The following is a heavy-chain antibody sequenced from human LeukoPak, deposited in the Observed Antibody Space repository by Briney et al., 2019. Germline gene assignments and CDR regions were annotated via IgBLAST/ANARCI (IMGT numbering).Heavy chain of an antibody. Sequence: SQTLSLTCTVSGGSISSYYWSWIRQPPGKGLEWIGYIYYSGSTNYNPSLKSRVTISVDTSKNQFSLKLSSVTAADTAVYYCAGDPGGAYTGLNAFDIWGQGTMVTVSS. CDR3: AGDPGGAYTGLNAFDI. V-gene: IGHV4-59*01. CDR1: GGSISSYY. J-gene: IGHJ3*02. CDR2: IYYSGST. D-gene: IGHD3-16*01.